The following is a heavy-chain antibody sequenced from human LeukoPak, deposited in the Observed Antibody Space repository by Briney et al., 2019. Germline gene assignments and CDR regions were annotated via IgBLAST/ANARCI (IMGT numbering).Heavy chain of an antibody. CDR2: IKQDGSEK. D-gene: IGHD3-10*01. CDR1: AFILSTYW. V-gene: IGHV3-7*04. Sequence: GGSLRLSCAASAFILSTYWMTWVRQAPGKGLECVANIKQDGSEKNYVDSVKGRFTISRDNAKNSLYLQMNTLRAEDTAVYYCAGGYEAGDWGQGTLVTVSS. J-gene: IGHJ4*02. CDR3: AGGYEAGD.